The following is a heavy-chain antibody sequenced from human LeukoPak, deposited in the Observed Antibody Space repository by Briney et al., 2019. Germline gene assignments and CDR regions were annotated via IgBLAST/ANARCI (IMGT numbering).Heavy chain of an antibody. CDR2: IAGGDEST. CDR1: GFIFNTNG. Sequence: AESLRLSCTISGFIFNTNGMNWVRHSPGKGLEWLATIAGGDESTYYADSVKGRFAISRDNSKNTVFLHMNSLRVEDTAVYYCARGVYWSLDYWGQGTPVTVSS. J-gene: IGHJ4*02. V-gene: IGHV3-23*01. D-gene: IGHD1-1*01. CDR3: ARGVYWSLDY.